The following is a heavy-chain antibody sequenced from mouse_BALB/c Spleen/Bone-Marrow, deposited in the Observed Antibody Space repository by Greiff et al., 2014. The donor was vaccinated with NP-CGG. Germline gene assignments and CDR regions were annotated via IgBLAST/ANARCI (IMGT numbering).Heavy chain of an antibody. Sequence: VQLKESGGGLVQPGGSMKLSCVASGFTFSNYWMNWVRQSPEKGLEWVAEIRLKSNNYATHYAESVKGRFTISRDDSKSSVYLQMNNLRAEDTGIYYCTRPTMITWFAYWGQGTLVNVSA. J-gene: IGHJ3*01. CDR2: IRLKSNNYAT. D-gene: IGHD2-4*01. CDR1: GFTFSNYW. V-gene: IGHV6-6*02. CDR3: TRPTMITWFAY.